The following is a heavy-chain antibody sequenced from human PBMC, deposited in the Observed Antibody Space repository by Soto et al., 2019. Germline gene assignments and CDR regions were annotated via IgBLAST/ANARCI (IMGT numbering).Heavy chain of an antibody. Sequence: QVQLQESGPGLVKPSGTLSLTCAVSGDSVSSPYYWCWVRQPPGKGLEWIGEVFHTGTTSYNPSLRSRVTISMDKSNNQFSLDLCSVTAADTAVYYCARRAGWYAVHSWGPGTLVIVSS. V-gene: IGHV4-4*02. CDR2: VFHTGTT. D-gene: IGHD6-19*01. J-gene: IGHJ4*02. CDR3: ARRAGWYAVHS. CDR1: GDSVSSPYY.